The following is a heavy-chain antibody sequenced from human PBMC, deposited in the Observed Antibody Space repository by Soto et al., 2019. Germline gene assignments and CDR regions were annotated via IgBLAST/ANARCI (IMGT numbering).Heavy chain of an antibody. J-gene: IGHJ4*02. CDR1: GFSFSSVW. CDR3: VTDLNWQGH. Sequence: LRLSCVVSGFSFSSVWMTWVRQAPGKGLECVANIKYDGSEEYYVDSVKGRFTISRDNAKNSLYLQMNSLRDEDSAVYYCVTDLNWQGHWGQGTLVTVSS. V-gene: IGHV3-7*01. CDR2: IKYDGSEE.